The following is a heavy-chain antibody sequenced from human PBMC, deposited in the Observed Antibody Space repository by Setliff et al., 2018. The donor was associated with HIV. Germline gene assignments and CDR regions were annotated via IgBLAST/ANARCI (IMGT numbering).Heavy chain of an antibody. CDR1: GGSMSSYY. V-gene: IGHV4-59*01. CDR2: IYYTGST. Sequence: SETLSLTCTVSGGSMSSYYWSWTRQPPGKGLEWIGSIYYTGSTDYNPSLMSRVTISLDTPKNQFSLKLNSVIAADTAVYYCARNRVPSSLWGQGTTVTVSS. D-gene: IGHD3-10*01. CDR3: ARNRVPSSL. J-gene: IGHJ6*02.